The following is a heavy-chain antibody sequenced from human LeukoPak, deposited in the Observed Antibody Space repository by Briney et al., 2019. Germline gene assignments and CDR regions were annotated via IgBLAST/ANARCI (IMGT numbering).Heavy chain of an antibody. D-gene: IGHD2-15*01. Sequence: GGSLRLSCAASGFTFSNYWMHWVRQAPGKGLVWVSVISSDGTTTAYADSVKGRFTISRDNAKNTLCLQMNSLRAEDTAIYYCVKDGGKSFSTTYDYWGQGTLVTVSS. CDR1: GFTFSNYW. J-gene: IGHJ4*02. CDR3: VKDGGKSFSTTYDY. CDR2: ISSDGTTT. V-gene: IGHV3-74*01.